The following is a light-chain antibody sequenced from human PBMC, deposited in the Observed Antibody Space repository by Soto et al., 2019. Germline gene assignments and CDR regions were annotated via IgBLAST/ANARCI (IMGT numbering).Light chain of an antibody. V-gene: IGKV3-20*01. CDR2: ATS. Sequence: IILTQSPGTLSLSPGEGATLSCKASQTVISTHLAWHQQKPGQAPRLLIYATSNRATGIPDRFSGSGSGRDFTLTIDRLEPEDFAVYYCQQYDSSSVTFGQGTRLDLK. CDR3: QQYDSSSVT. J-gene: IGKJ5*01. CDR1: QTVISTH.